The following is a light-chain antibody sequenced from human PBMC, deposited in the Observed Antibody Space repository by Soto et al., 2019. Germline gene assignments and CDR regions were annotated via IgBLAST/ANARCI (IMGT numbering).Light chain of an antibody. J-gene: IGKJ4*01. CDR2: DAS. CDR3: QHINVYPLT. V-gene: IGKV1-9*01. Sequence: IQLTQSPSFLSASVGDRVTITCRASQGISDSFGWYQQKPGKAPNLLIFDASTLQSGVPSKFSGSTSGTAFTRTIISLQPEDFAKYYFQHINVYPLTFGGGTKVGIK. CDR1: QGISDS.